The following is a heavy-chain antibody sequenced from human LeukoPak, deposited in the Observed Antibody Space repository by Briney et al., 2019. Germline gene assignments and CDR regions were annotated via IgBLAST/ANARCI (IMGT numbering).Heavy chain of an antibody. J-gene: IGHJ4*02. CDR2: IYHSGST. CDR3: ARGYNYGFAYYFDN. CDR1: GGSISSSNW. V-gene: IGHV4-4*02. D-gene: IGHD1-1*01. Sequence: PSETLSLTCDASGGSISSSNWWRWVRQPPGKGLEWIGEIYHSGSTNSNSSLKSRVTISVDESKNQFSLMLSPVTAADTRVYFCARGYNYGFAYYFDNWGQGTLVTVSS.